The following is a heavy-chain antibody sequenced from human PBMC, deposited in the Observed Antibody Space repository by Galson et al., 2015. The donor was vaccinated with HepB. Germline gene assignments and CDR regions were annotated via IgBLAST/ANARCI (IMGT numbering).Heavy chain of an antibody. CDR2: ISGTGGDT. V-gene: IGHV3-23*01. D-gene: IGHD2-15*01. Sequence: SLRLSCAASGFTFRSYAMSWVRRAPGKGLEWVSGISGTGGDTFYVDSVKGRFTISRDNSQNTLYLQMNSLRVEDTAVYYCAKATLDGVVVVVATSDYFYHGMDVWGQGTTVTVS. CDR1: GFTFRSYA. CDR3: AKATLDGVVVVVATSDYFYHGMDV. J-gene: IGHJ6*02.